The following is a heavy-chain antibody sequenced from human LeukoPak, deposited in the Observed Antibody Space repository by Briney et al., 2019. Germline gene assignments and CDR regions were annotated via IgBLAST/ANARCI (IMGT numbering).Heavy chain of an antibody. Sequence: GASVKVSCKASGYTFTGYYMHWVRQAPGQGLEWMGWINPNSGGTNYAQKFQGRVTMTRDTSISTAYMELSRLRSDDTAVYYCARDAHYWYSSSWYAFYYYYYMDVWGKGTTVTVSS. D-gene: IGHD6-13*01. V-gene: IGHV1-2*02. J-gene: IGHJ6*03. CDR2: INPNSGGT. CDR3: ARDAHYWYSSSWYAFYYYYYMDV. CDR1: GYTFTGYY.